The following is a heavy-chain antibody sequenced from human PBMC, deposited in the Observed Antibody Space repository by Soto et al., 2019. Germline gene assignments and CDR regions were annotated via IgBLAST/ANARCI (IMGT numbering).Heavy chain of an antibody. J-gene: IGHJ3*02. CDR1: GFTVSSNY. V-gene: IGHV3-66*01. CDR2: IYSGGST. CDR3: ARDHQESYCSGGSCYPDAFDI. Sequence: GSLRLSCAASGFTVSSNYMSWVRQAPGKGLEWVSVIYSGGSTYYADSVEGRFTISRDNSKNTLYLQMNSLRAEDTAVYYCARDHQESYCSGGSCYPDAFDIWGQGTMVTVSS. D-gene: IGHD2-15*01.